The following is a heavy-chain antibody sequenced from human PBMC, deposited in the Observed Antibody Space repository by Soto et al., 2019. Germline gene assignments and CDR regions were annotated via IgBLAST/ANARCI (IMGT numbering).Heavy chain of an antibody. J-gene: IGHJ4*02. CDR2: ISYDGSNK. CDR1: GFTFSSYA. Sequence: GGSLRLSCAASGFTFSSYAMHWVRQAPGKGLEWVVVISYDGSNKYYADSVKGRFTISRDNSKNTLYLQMNSLRAEDTAVYYCARGIAVAGTVDYWGQGTLVTVSS. V-gene: IGHV3-30-3*01. D-gene: IGHD6-19*01. CDR3: ARGIAVAGTVDY.